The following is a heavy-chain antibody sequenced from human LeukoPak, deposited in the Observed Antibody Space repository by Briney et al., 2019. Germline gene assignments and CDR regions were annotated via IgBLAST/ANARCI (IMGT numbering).Heavy chain of an antibody. Sequence: PGGSLRLSCAAPGFSLSSFEMNWVRQAPGKGLEWIAYVDNDGWATSYYADSVKGRFTITRDDAKSSLYLQMDSLTVEDTAVYYCTTEMEMATISGFDYWGQGTLVTVSS. CDR3: TTEMEMATISGFDY. J-gene: IGHJ4*02. CDR1: GFSLSSFE. D-gene: IGHD5-24*01. CDR2: VDNDGWA. V-gene: IGHV3-48*03.